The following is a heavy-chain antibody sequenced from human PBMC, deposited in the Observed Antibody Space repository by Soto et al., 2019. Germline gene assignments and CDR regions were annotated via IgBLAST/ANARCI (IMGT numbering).Heavy chain of an antibody. D-gene: IGHD3-3*01. CDR2: IYWDDDK. CDR3: AHDHYDSRRGFDP. V-gene: IGHV2-5*02. CDR1: GFSLSTSGVG. J-gene: IGHJ5*02. Sequence: QITLKESGPTLVKPTQTLTLTCTFSGFSLSTSGVGVGWIRQPPGKALEGPGLIYWDDDKRHSPSLNSRLTITPPPSNNHAVLTMTNLDPVATATYYCAHDHYDSRRGFDPWGQGTLVTVSS.